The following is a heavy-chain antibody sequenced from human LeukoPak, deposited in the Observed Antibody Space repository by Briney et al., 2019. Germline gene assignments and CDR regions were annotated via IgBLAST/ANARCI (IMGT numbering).Heavy chain of an antibody. CDR3: ARGGGLD. Sequence: GGSLRLSCAASGFTFRSYDMHWVRQATGKGLEWVSGIGTAGDTYYPGSVKGRFTISRENAKNSLYLQMNSLRAGDTAVYYCARGGGLDWGQGTLVTVSS. CDR1: GFTFRSYD. V-gene: IGHV3-13*01. D-gene: IGHD6-19*01. CDR2: IGTAGDT. J-gene: IGHJ4*02.